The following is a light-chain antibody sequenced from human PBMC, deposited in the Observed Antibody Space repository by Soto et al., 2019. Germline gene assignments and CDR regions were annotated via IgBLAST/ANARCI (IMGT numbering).Light chain of an antibody. CDR2: DAS. CDR1: QSISSW. Sequence: DIQMTQSPSTLSASVGDRLTITCRASQSISSWLAWYQQKQGKAPKLLIYDASSLESGVPSRLRGSGSGTELTITISSMQTDDFATYYCQQYNSYPWTFGQGTKVDIK. V-gene: IGKV1-5*01. J-gene: IGKJ1*01. CDR3: QQYNSYPWT.